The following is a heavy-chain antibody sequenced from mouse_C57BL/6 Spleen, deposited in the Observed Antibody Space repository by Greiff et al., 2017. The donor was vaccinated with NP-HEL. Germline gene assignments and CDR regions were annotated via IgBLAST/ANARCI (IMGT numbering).Heavy chain of an antibody. Sequence: EVHLVESEGGLVQPGSSMKLSCTASGFTFSDYYMAWVRQVPEKGLEWVANINYDGSSTYYLDSLKSRFIISRDNAKNILYLQMSSLKSEDTATYYCARASTGTRYFDYWGQGTTLTVSS. V-gene: IGHV5-16*01. CDR1: GFTFSDYY. D-gene: IGHD4-1*02. CDR3: ARASTGTRYFDY. CDR2: INYDGSST. J-gene: IGHJ2*01.